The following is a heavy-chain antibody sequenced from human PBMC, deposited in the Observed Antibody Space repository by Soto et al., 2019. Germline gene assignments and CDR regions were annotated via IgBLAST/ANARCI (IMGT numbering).Heavy chain of an antibody. Sequence: EGQLIESGGGLVKPGGSLRLSCAASGFTFNYAWVTWVRQAPGKGLEWVGRIKSKPGGGTVDYAAPVKGRFTISRDDSNNTVHLQMNSLKAEDTALYYCTKVYKVEHQVMDVWGQGTTVTVSS. J-gene: IGHJ6*02. CDR2: IKSKPGGGTV. CDR1: GFTFNYAW. CDR3: TKVYKVEHQVMDV. D-gene: IGHD1-1*01. V-gene: IGHV3-15*05.